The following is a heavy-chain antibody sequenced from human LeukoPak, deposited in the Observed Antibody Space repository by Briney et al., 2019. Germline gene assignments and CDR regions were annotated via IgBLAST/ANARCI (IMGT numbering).Heavy chain of an antibody. CDR3: AKAATQAVAGSAFDY. CDR1: GFTFSSYG. Sequence: GGSLRLSCAASGFTFSSYGMHWVRQAPGKGLEWVAVISYDGSNKYYADSVKGRFTISGDNSKNTLYLQMNSLRAEDTAVYYCAKAATQAVAGSAFDYWGQGTLVTVSS. V-gene: IGHV3-30*18. CDR2: ISYDGSNK. J-gene: IGHJ4*02. D-gene: IGHD6-19*01.